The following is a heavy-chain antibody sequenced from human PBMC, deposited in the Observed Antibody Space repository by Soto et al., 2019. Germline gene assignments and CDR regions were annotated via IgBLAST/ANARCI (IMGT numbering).Heavy chain of an antibody. CDR2: INPSGGST. D-gene: IGHD1-26*01. J-gene: IGHJ6*02. CDR1: GYTFTSYY. Sequence: ASVKVSCKASGYTFTSYYMHWVRQAPGQGLEWMGIINPSGGSTSYAQKFQGRVTMTRDTSTSTVYMELSSLRSEDTAVYYCAREGRTNYYYYGMDVWGQGPTVTVSS. CDR3: AREGRTNYYYYGMDV. V-gene: IGHV1-46*01.